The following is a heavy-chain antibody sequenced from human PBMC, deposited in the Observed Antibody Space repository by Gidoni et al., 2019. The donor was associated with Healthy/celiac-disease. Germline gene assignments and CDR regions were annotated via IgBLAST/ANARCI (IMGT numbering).Heavy chain of an antibody. CDR1: GFTFSSYA. CDR2: ISGSGGST. J-gene: IGHJ4*02. D-gene: IGHD4-17*01. Sequence: VQCEVQLRLSCAASGFTFSSYAMSWVRQAPGKGLEWVSAISGSGGSTYYADSVKGRFTISRDNSKNTLYLQMNSLRAEDTAVYYCAKVMDYGDYRLDYWGQGTLVTVSS. CDR3: AKVMDYGDYRLDY. V-gene: IGHV3-23*01.